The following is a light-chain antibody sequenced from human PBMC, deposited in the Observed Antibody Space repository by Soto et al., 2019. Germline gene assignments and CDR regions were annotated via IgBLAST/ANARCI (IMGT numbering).Light chain of an antibody. CDR3: QQRSNWPLT. Sequence: ESVLTHCPGTLCMSRWARATHSCRASQRVSSSYLAWYQQKPGQAPRLLIYGASSRATGIPDRFSGSGSGTDFTLTISSLEPEDVAVYYCQQRSNWPLTFGQGTRLEIK. V-gene: IGKV3D-20*02. J-gene: IGKJ5*01. CDR1: QRVSSSY. CDR2: GAS.